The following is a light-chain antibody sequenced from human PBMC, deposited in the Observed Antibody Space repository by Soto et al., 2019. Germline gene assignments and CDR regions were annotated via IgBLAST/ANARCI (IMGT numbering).Light chain of an antibody. Sequence: QSALTQPASVSGSLGQSVILSCTATSSEASVFSFISWYQQHPDKTPKVIIYEVTKRPSGVSSRFSGSKSGNTASLTISGLQAEDEAAYFCASYIANSHYVFGTGTKVTVL. V-gene: IGLV2-14*01. J-gene: IGLJ1*01. CDR3: ASYIANSHYV. CDR1: SSEASVFSF. CDR2: EVT.